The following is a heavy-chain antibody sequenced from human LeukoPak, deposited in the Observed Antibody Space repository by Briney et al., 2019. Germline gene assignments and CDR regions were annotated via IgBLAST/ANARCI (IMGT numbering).Heavy chain of an antibody. D-gene: IGHD6-19*01. CDR3: ARIADQWWFDP. CDR2: IYYSGST. V-gene: IGHV4-30-2*01. CDR1: GGSISRGGFS. Sequence: SQTLSLTCAVSGGSISRGGFSLTWIRQAPGKGLEWIGYIYYSGSTYYSPSLKSRVTISVDRSKNQFSLTLSSVTAADTAVYFCARIADQWWFDPWGQGTLVTVSS. J-gene: IGHJ5*02.